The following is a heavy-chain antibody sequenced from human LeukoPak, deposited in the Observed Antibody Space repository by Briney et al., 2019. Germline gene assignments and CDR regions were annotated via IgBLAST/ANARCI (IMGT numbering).Heavy chain of an antibody. D-gene: IGHD3-22*01. Sequence: GASVKVSCKASGYTFTSYYMHWVRQAPGQGLEWMGIINPSGGSTSYAQKFQGRVTMTRDTSTSTVYMELSSLRSEDTAVYYCARDQDYYDSSGYYSEAFDIWGQGTMVTVSS. CDR3: ARDQDYYDSSGYYSEAFDI. J-gene: IGHJ3*02. V-gene: IGHV1-46*01. CDR2: INPSGGST. CDR1: GYTFTSYY.